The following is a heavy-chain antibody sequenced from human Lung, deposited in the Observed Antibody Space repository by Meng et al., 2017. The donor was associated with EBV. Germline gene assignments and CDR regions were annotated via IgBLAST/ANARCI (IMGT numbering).Heavy chain of an antibody. Sequence: GEPVQSRGGRAKPGGALRLSCTASGCAFSSYSMNWVRQAPGKGLEWVSLISSTSIYTYYADSVKGRFTVSRDNANNSLYLQMDSLRAEDTAVYYCTRDPGFCGGDCYRDFWGQGTLVTVSS. CDR1: GCAFSSYS. V-gene: IGHV3-21*01. J-gene: IGHJ4*02. CDR3: TRDPGFCGGDCYRDF. D-gene: IGHD2-21*01. CDR2: ISSTSIYT.